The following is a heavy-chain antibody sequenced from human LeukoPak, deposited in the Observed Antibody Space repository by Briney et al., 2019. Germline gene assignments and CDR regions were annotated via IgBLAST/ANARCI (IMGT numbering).Heavy chain of an antibody. V-gene: IGHV3-21*01. Sequence: GGSLRLSCAASGFTFSSYSMNWVRQAPGKGLEWVSSISSSSSYIYYADSVRGRFTISRDNAKNSLYLQMNSLRAEDTAGYYCARHLNYYPDYWGQGTLVTVSS. CDR3: ARHLNYYPDY. CDR2: ISSSSSYI. CDR1: GFTFSSYS. J-gene: IGHJ4*02. D-gene: IGHD3-22*01.